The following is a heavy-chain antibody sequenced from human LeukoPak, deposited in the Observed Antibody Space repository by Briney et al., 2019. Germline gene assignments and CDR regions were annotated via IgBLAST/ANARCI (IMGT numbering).Heavy chain of an antibody. Sequence: PSQTLSLTCTVSGGSVSSGDYYWSWIRQPAGKGLEWIGRIYTSGSTSYSPSLKSRVTMSLDTSKNQFSLRLSSVTAADTAVYYCARGGELLNYLGQGTLVTVSS. J-gene: IGHJ4*02. V-gene: IGHV4-61*02. CDR3: ARGGELLNY. D-gene: IGHD1-7*01. CDR1: GGSVSSGDYY. CDR2: IYTSGST.